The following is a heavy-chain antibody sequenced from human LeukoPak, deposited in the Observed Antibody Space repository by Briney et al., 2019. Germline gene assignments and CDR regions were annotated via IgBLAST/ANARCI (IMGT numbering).Heavy chain of an antibody. D-gene: IGHD1-26*01. V-gene: IGHV3-48*04. CDR1: ESTFGKIS. Sequence: GGSLRLSGAASESTFGKISMTWVRKAQGRGLKWLSYISSSSSTMYYADSVKGRFTISRDNAKNSLYLQMNSLRAEDTAVYYCAGRVGATWVDYWGQGTLVTVS. J-gene: IGHJ4*02. CDR3: AGRVGATWVDY. CDR2: ISSSSSTM.